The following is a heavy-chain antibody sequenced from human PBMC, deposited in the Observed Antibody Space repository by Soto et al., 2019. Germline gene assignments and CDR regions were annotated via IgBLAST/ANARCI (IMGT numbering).Heavy chain of an antibody. CDR1: GGTFSSYA. CDR2: IIPIFGTA. J-gene: IGHJ6*02. Sequence: QVQLVQSGAEVKKPGSSVKVSCKASGGTFSSYAISWVRQAPGQGLEWMGGIIPIFGTANYAQKFQGRVTITADESTSTAYMELSSLRSEDTAVYYCARECSSTSYAVYYYYYGMDVWGQGTTVTVSS. D-gene: IGHD2-2*01. V-gene: IGHV1-69*01. CDR3: ARECSSTSYAVYYYYYGMDV.